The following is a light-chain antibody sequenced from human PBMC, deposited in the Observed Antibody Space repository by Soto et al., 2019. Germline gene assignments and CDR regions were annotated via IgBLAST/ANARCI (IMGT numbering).Light chain of an antibody. V-gene: IGKV3-20*01. CDR2: VSS. J-gene: IGKJ5*01. Sequence: EIVLTQSPGTLSLSPGERATLSCRASQSISSNQLAWYQQKPGQAPRLLIYVSSSRASGIPDRISGSGSGTDFTLTISKLDPEDFAVYYCQQYGSSLITFGRGTRLEIK. CDR3: QQYGSSLIT. CDR1: QSISSNQ.